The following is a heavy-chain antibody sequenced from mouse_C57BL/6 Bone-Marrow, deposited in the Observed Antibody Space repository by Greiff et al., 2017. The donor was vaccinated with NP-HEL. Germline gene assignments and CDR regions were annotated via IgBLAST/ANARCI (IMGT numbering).Heavy chain of an antibody. CDR2: INPNNGGT. Sequence: EVQLQQSGPELVKPGASVKISCKASGYTFTDYYMNWVKQSHGKSLEWIGDINPNNGGTSYNQKFKGKATLTVAKSSSTAYMELRSLTSEDSAVEYGARERGETYYFDYWGQGTTLTVSS. CDR3: ARERGETYYFDY. V-gene: IGHV1-26*01. CDR1: GYTFTDYY. J-gene: IGHJ2*01.